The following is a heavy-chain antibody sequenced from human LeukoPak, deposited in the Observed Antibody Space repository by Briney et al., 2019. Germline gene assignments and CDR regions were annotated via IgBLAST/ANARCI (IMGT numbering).Heavy chain of an antibody. CDR2: IKSDGRST. V-gene: IGHV3-74*01. J-gene: IGHJ4*02. CDR3: TRDFKYSSDY. CDR1: GFTFSSYW. D-gene: IGHD6-6*01. Sequence: PTGGSLRLSCAASGFTFSSYWMHWVRQAPGKGLVWVSLIKSDGRSTSYADSVKGRFTISRDNAKNTVYLQMNSLRVEDTAVYHCTRDFKYSSDYWGQGTLVTVSS.